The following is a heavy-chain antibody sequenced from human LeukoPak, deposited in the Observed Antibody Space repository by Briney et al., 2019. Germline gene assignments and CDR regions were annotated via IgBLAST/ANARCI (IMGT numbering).Heavy chain of an antibody. CDR2: ISSTGTL. J-gene: IGHJ4*02. V-gene: IGHV3-48*01. CDR1: GFTFSIFS. CDR3: ARDRFKEQKVRYFDR. Sequence: GGSLRLSCAASGFTFSIFSMNWVRQAPGKGLEWVSYISSTGTLHYADSVKGRFTISRDNSKNILYLQMNSLRAEDTAVYYCARDRFKEQKVRYFDRWGQGALVTV. D-gene: IGHD3-9*01.